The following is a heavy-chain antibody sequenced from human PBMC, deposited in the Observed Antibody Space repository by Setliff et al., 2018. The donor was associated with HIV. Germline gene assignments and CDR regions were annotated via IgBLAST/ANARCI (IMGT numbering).Heavy chain of an antibody. CDR3: AKEYYYDSSGWEDY. CDR1: GFTFSSYA. D-gene: IGHD3-22*01. J-gene: IGHJ4*02. Sequence: LRLSCAASGFTFSSYAMSWVRQAPGKGLEWVSAISGSGGSTYYADSVKGRFTISRDNSKNTLYLQMNSLRAEDTAVYYCAKEYYYDSSGWEDYWGQGTLVTAPQ. CDR2: ISGSGGST. V-gene: IGHV3-23*01.